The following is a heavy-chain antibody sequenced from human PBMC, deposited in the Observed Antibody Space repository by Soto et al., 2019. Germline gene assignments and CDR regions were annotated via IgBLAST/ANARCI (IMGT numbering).Heavy chain of an antibody. Sequence: GGSLRLSCAASGFTFSSYAMSWVRQAPGKGLEWVSSISGSSSYIYYADSVKGRFTISRDNANNSLYLQMNSLRAGDTAVYYCARAPGYCSSTSCYVYFDYWGQGTLVTVSS. V-gene: IGHV3-21*01. CDR3: ARAPGYCSSTSCYVYFDY. D-gene: IGHD2-2*01. CDR2: ISGSSSYI. J-gene: IGHJ4*02. CDR1: GFTFSSYA.